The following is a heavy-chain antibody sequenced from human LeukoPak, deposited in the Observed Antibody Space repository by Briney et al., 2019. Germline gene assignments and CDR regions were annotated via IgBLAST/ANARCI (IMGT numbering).Heavy chain of an antibody. CDR2: FNPENGEI. V-gene: IGHV1-24*01. CDR1: GYTLIQLA. D-gene: IGHD2-2*01. CDR3: ATEGSISASGFDS. J-gene: IGHJ4*02. Sequence: GASVKVSCKVAGYTLIQLAVHWVRQAPGKGLEWMGGFNPENGEIIYAQSLEGRVAMTEDTSKDTAYMELSSLRSEDTAVYYCATEGSISASGFDSWGQGPLVTVSS.